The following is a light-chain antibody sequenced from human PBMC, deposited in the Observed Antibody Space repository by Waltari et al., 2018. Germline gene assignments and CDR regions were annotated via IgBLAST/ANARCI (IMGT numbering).Light chain of an antibody. Sequence: QSALTQPASVSGSPGQSITIPCTGTSSDVGSYNLFSWYQPSPGTAPKLMILSDRFSGSKSDNTASLTISGLQAEDEADYYCCSYAPGNTYVFGTGTKVTVL. V-gene: IGLV2-23*01. J-gene: IGLJ1*01. CDR1: SSDVGSYNL. CDR3: CSYAPGNTYV.